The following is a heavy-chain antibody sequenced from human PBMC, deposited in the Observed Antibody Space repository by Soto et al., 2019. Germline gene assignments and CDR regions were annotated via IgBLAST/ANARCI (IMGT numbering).Heavy chain of an antibody. Sequence: GELLKICYQAAGCSFVSSWIGWIIQMPGKGLEWMGIIDPNDSQTIYSPSFQGQVTISADKSIDTAYLQWSSLKTSDTAMYYCARHAGNSWKGDYFDYWGQGALVTVSS. CDR1: GCSFVSSW. D-gene: IGHD6-13*01. V-gene: IGHV5-51*01. CDR3: ARHAGNSWKGDYFDY. CDR2: IDPNDSQT. J-gene: IGHJ4*02.